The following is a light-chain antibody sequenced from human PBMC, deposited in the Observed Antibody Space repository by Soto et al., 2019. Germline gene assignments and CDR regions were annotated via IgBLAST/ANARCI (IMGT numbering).Light chain of an antibody. CDR2: DVS. V-gene: IGLV2-14*01. CDR3: SSFTSSSTRD. Sequence: HSVLTQSASVSGSPGQSITISCTGTSSDVGAYNYVSWYQQHPGKAPKLIIYDVSNRPSGVSNRFSGSKSGNTASLTISALQAEDEADYYCSSFTSSSTRDFGTGTKVTVL. J-gene: IGLJ1*01. CDR1: SSDVGAYNY.